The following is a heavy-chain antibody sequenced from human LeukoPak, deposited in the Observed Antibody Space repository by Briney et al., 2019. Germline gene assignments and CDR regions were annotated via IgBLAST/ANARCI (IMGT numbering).Heavy chain of an antibody. CDR3: ARGPYYDFWSGYPFDY. D-gene: IGHD3-3*01. CDR1: GGSISSGGYS. V-gene: IGHV4-30-2*01. J-gene: IGHJ4*02. CDR2: IYHSGST. Sequence: SETLSLTCAVSGGSISSGGYSWSWIRQPPGKGLEWIGYIYHSGSTYYNPSLKSRVTASVDTSKNQFSLKLSSVTAADTAVYYCARGPYYDFWSGYPFDYWGQGTLVTVSS.